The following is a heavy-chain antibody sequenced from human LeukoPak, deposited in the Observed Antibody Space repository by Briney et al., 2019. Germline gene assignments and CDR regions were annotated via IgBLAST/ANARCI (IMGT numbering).Heavy chain of an antibody. CDR2: ISSSSSYI. D-gene: IGHD6-13*01. CDR3: AKGAAANDAFDI. Sequence: GGSLRLSCAASGFTFSSYAMSWVRQAPGKGLEWVSSISSSSSYIYYADSVKGRFTISRDNAKNSLYLQMNSLRAEDTALYYCAKGAAANDAFDIWGQGTMVTVSS. J-gene: IGHJ3*02. V-gene: IGHV3-21*04. CDR1: GFTFSSYA.